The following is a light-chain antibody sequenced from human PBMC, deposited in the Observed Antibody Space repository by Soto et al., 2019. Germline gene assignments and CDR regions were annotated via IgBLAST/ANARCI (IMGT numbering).Light chain of an antibody. J-gene: IGKJ4*01. V-gene: IGKV3-15*01. CDR3: QQYNNWQLT. Sequence: EIVMTQSPAALSVSPGERSTLSCRASHRVNTYLAWYQQRPGQAPRLLIYDASTRATDIPARFSGSGSGTEFTLTISSLQSEDFAVYYCQQYNNWQLTFGGGTKVDIK. CDR1: HRVNTY. CDR2: DAS.